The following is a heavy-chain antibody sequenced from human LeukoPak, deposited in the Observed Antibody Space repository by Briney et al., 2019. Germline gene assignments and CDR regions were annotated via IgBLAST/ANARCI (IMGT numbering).Heavy chain of an antibody. J-gene: IGHJ5*02. V-gene: IGHV4-59*01. CDR1: RGSISSSY. CDR3: ARGTTSHRSSLGT. CDR2: IYYSGTT. Sequence: SETLSLTCTVSRGSISSSYWSWIRQPPGKGLEFIGHIYYSGTTSYNPSLKSRVIISLDTSKIQFSLNLTSVTAADTALDYCARGTTSHRSSLGTWGQGTLVTVSS. D-gene: IGHD2/OR15-2a*01.